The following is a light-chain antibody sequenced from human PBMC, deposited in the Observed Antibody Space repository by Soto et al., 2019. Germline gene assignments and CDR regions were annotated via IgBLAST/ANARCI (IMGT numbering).Light chain of an antibody. Sequence: EIVLTQSPATLSLSPGERATLSCRASQSINRYLAWYQQKPGQAPRLLIYHASNRATGIPVRFSGSGSGTDFTLTISSLEPEDFAVYYCQQRSNWPPWTFGQGTKAEIK. CDR1: QSINRY. J-gene: IGKJ1*01. V-gene: IGKV3-11*01. CDR2: HAS. CDR3: QQRSNWPPWT.